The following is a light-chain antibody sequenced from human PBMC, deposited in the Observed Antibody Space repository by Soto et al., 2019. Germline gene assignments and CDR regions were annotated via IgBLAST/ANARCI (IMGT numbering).Light chain of an antibody. CDR1: SSDVGGYNY. CDR3: SSYTSSSTPWV. Sequence: QSALTQPASVSGSPGQSITISCTGTSSDVGGYNYVSWYQQHPGKAPKLMIYEVSNRPSGVSNRFSGSKSGNTASLTISGXQAXDXAXXYCSSYTSSSTPWVFGGGTQLTVL. V-gene: IGLV2-14*01. J-gene: IGLJ3*02. CDR2: EVS.